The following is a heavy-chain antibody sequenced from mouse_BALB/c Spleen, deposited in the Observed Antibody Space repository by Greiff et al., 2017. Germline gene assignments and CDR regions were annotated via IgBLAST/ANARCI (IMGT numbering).Heavy chain of an antibody. D-gene: IGHD2-2*01. CDR1: GFTFSSYA. CDR2: ISSGGSYT. Sequence: DVKLVESGGGLVKPGGSLKLSCAASGFTFSSYAMSWVRQTPEKRLEWVATISSGGSYTYYPDSVKGRFTISRDNAKNTLYLQMSSLRSEDTAMYYCARPVYYGSPRAMDYGGQGTSVTVSS. J-gene: IGHJ4*01. V-gene: IGHV5-9-3*01. CDR3: ARPVYYGSPRAMDY.